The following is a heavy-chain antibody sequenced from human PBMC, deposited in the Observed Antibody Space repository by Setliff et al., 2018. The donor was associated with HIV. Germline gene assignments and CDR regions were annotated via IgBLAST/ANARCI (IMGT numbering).Heavy chain of an antibody. V-gene: IGHV4-31*02. CDR1: GGSISAYY. CDR3: AKEGNSVDNWLDP. CDR2: IYHTGKT. J-gene: IGHJ5*02. D-gene: IGHD1-26*01. Sequence: PSETLSLTCTVSGGSISAYYWSWIRQHPGGGLEWIGYIYHTGKTYYNPSLQSRIIMSLDMSQNQFSLKLSSVTAADTAVYYCAKEGNSVDNWLDPWGPGTLVTVSS.